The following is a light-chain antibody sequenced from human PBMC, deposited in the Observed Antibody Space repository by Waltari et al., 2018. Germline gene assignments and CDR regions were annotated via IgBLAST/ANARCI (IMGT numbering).Light chain of an antibody. CDR1: SSDVGGYNH. J-gene: IGLJ1*01. V-gene: IGLV2-11*01. Sequence: QSALTQPRSVSGSPGQSVTISCTGTSSDVGGYNHVSWYQQHPGKAPKLMIYDVSKRPSGVPDRFSGSKSGNTASLTISGLQAEDEADYYCCSYAGSYTSLAFGTGTKVTVL. CDR3: CSYAGSYTSLA. CDR2: DVS.